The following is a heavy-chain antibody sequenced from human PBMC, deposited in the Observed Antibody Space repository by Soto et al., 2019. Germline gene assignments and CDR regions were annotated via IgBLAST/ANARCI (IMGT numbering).Heavy chain of an antibody. Sequence: GGSLRLSCAASGFTFSSYDMHWVRQATGKGLEWVSAIGTAGDTYYPGSVKGRFTISRENAKNSLYLQMNSLRAEDTAVYYCARVYSSGSYYYYGMDVWGQGTTVTVSS. CDR3: ARVYSSGSYYYYGMDV. J-gene: IGHJ6*02. V-gene: IGHV3-13*01. D-gene: IGHD3-10*01. CDR2: IGTAGDT. CDR1: GFTFSSYD.